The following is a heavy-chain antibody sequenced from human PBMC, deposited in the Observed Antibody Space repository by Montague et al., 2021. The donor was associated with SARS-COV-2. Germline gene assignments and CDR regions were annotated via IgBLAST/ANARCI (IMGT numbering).Heavy chain of an antibody. Sequence: TLSLTCTVSGGSVSSRSHFWSWIRQPAGKGLEWIGHIYATGSAKYNPSLESRVTISVDTSNNRFSLRLNSVTAADTAVYYCTRVVVVMPASPAPTLFDPWGQGILVTVSS. D-gene: IGHD2-15*01. CDR2: IYATGSA. CDR3: TRVVVVMPASPAPTLFDP. CDR1: GGSVSSRSHF. V-gene: IGHV4-61*09. J-gene: IGHJ5*02.